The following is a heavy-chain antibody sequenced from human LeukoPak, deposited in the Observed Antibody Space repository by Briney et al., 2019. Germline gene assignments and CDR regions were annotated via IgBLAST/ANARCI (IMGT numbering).Heavy chain of an antibody. CDR2: FDTEDGET. CDR3: ATPSTYYYDSSGYYKY. V-gene: IGHV1-24*01. CDR1: GYTLTELS. J-gene: IGHJ4*02. D-gene: IGHD3-22*01. Sequence: ASVTVSCKVSGYTLTELSMHWVRQAPGKGGEWMGGFDTEDGETIYAQKFQGRVTMTEDTSTDTAYMELSSLRSEDTAVYYCATPSTYYYDSSGYYKYWGQGTLVTVSS.